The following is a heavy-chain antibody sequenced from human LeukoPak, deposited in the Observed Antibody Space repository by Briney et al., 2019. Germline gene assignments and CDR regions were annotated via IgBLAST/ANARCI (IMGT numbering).Heavy chain of an antibody. V-gene: IGHV3-7*01. J-gene: IGHJ5*02. CDR3: ARDYYGTTVFNWFDP. Sequence: GGSLRLSCAASGFTFSSYWMSWVRQAPGKGLEWVANIKQDGSEKYYVDSVKSRFTISRNNAKNSLYLQMNSLRAEDTAVYYCARDYYGTTVFNWFDPWGQGTLVTVSS. D-gene: IGHD1-7*01. CDR1: GFTFSSYW. CDR2: IKQDGSEK.